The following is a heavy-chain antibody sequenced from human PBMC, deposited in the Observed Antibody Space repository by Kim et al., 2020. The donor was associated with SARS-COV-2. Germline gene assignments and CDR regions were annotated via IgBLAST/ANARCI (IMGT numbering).Heavy chain of an antibody. CDR1: GYTFSNYW. V-gene: IGHV5-51*01. D-gene: IGHD3-16*02. CDR3: TRLRAGVMVFDS. Sequence: GESLKISCKGLGYTFSNYWIGWVRQTPGKGLEWMGIFYPDDSDIRYNPSFQGQVTVSADKSFSTAYLQWNSLKASDTAIYYCTRLRAGVMVFDSLGQGTLVTVSS. CDR2: FYPDDSDI. J-gene: IGHJ4*02.